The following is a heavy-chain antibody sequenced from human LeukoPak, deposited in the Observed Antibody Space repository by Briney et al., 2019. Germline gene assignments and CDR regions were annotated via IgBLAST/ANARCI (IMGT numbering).Heavy chain of an antibody. CDR2: ISGSGGST. CDR3: TKDAPVNIVVVPAANS. CDR1: GFTFSSYA. V-gene: IGHV3-23*01. D-gene: IGHD2-2*01. J-gene: IGHJ4*02. Sequence: GGSLRLSXAASGFTFSSYAMSWVRQAPGKGLEWVSAISGSGGSTYYADSVKGRFTISRDNSKNTLYLQMNSLRAEDTAVYYCTKDAPVNIVVVPAANSWGQGTLVTVSS.